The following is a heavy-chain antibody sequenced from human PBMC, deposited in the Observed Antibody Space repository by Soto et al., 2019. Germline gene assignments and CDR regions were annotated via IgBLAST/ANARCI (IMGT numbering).Heavy chain of an antibody. CDR2: IRSKAYGGTA. D-gene: IGHD4-17*01. Sequence: PGGSLRLSCTASGFTFGDYAMSWFRQLPGKGLEWVGFIRSKAYGGTAKYAASVKGRFTISRDDSRSIAYLQMSSLKTEDTAVYYCTRLRYGVDWYFDLWGRGTLVTVSS. J-gene: IGHJ2*01. CDR1: GFTFGDYA. CDR3: TRLRYGVDWYFDL. V-gene: IGHV3-49*03.